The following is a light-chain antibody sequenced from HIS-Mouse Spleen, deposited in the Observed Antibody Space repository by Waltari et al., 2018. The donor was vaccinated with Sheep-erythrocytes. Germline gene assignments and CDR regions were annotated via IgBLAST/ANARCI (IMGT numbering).Light chain of an antibody. CDR3: SSYAGSNNWV. Sequence: QSALTQPPSASGSPGQSVTISCPGTSSDVGCYNYRSWYQQHPGKAPKLMIDEVSKRPSGVPDRFSGSKSGNTASLTVSGLQAEDEADYYCSSYAGSNNWVFGGGTKLTVL. V-gene: IGLV2-8*01. CDR2: EVS. J-gene: IGLJ3*02. CDR1: SSDVGCYNY.